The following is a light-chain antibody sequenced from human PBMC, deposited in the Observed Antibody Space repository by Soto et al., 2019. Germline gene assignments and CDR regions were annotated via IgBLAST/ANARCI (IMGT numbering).Light chain of an antibody. CDR1: ESVGSSC. J-gene: IGKJ1*01. Sequence: IVVTQSPGTLSLSPGERSTLSCMARESVGSSCLAWFEQEAGQAPTLLIYHASSRATGIPDRFSGSGSGTDVTLPISRLAPEDVEVYYCHQYGSSLWTFGQGTKVDIK. CDR2: HAS. CDR3: HQYGSSLWT. V-gene: IGKV3-20*01.